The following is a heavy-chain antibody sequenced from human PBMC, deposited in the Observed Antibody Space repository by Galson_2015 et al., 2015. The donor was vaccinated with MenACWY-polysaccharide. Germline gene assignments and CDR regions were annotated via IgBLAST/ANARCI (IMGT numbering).Heavy chain of an antibody. CDR3: ARGAQRFFDY. Sequence: SLRLSCAASGSNVGGLYMSWVRQAPGKRPEWVSIMYSGGFTEYEDSVKGRFTISRDLFQNTVYLQMNSLKVEDTAVYYCARGAQRFFDYWGQGRLVTVSA. CDR2: MYSGGFT. CDR1: GSNVGGLY. J-gene: IGHJ4*02. V-gene: IGHV3-53*01.